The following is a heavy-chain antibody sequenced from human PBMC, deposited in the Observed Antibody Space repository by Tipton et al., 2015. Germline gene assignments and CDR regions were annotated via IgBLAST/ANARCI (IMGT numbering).Heavy chain of an antibody. J-gene: IGHJ4*02. Sequence: LRLSCSVSSDSISKYYWSWIRQPPGKELEWIGYIQYSGSTNYNPSLKSRVTISIDRFKNQFSLKLSSVTAADTAVYYCASPSLPHDRGDYYFQSWGQGSLVTVSS. V-gene: IGHV4-59*08. CDR2: IQYSGST. CDR3: ASPSLPHDRGDYYFQS. CDR1: SDSISKYY. D-gene: IGHD2-21*02.